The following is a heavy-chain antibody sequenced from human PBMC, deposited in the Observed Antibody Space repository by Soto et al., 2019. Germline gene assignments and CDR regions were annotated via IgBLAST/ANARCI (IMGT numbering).Heavy chain of an antibody. CDR2: IYYSGST. D-gene: IGHD5-18*01. J-gene: IGHJ4*02. Sequence: QLQLQESGPGLVKPSETLSLTCTVSGGSISSSSYYWGWIRQPPGKGLEWLGSIYYSGSTYYNPSLKMRVTISVDTYKNQFSLKLSSVTATDTAVYYCARLYRPVDTAMVTSIDYWGQGTLVTVSS. V-gene: IGHV4-39*01. CDR3: ARLYRPVDTAMVTSIDY. CDR1: GGSISSSSYY.